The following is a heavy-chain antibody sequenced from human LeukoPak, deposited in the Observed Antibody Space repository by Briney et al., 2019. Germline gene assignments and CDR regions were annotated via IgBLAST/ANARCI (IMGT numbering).Heavy chain of an antibody. Sequence: GGSLKLSCTAAGFTFSSYWMHWVRQVPGKGLVWVSHINTDGSSTSYAGSVKGRFTISRDNAKNTLYLQVNGLRAEDTAVYYCTASLLSPGNIWGQGTVVTVSS. D-gene: IGHD3-10*01. CDR2: INTDGSST. CDR1: GFTFSSYW. CDR3: TASLLSPGNI. V-gene: IGHV3-74*01. J-gene: IGHJ3*02.